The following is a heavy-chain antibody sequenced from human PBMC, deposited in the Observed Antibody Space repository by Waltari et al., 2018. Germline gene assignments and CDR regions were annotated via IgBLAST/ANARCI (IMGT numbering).Heavy chain of an antibody. D-gene: IGHD6-13*01. CDR1: GFTFSSSG. CDR2: IRYDGSNK. V-gene: IGHV3-30*02. J-gene: IGHJ4*02. CDR3: ANFLALAAAGPVADY. Sequence: QVQLVESGGGVVEPGGSLRLSCAASGFTFSSSGMHWVRRAPGKGLEWVAFIRYDGSNKYYADSVKGRFTISRDNSKNTLYLQMNSLRAEDTAVYYCANFLALAAAGPVADYWGQGTLVTVSS.